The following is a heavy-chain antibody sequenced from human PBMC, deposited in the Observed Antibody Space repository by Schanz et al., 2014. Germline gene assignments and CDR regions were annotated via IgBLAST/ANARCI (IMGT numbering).Heavy chain of an antibody. CDR1: GFNFNTYA. CDR3: AKSKSQLPLFDY. J-gene: IGHJ4*02. Sequence: EVQLLESGGGLAQPGGSLRLACAASGFNFNTYAMSWVRQAPGKGLEWVSGLTEGGGGTYYTDAVKGRFTISRDSSKTTLYLQMNSLRADDTAVYYCAKSKSQLPLFDYWGQGTLVAVSS. D-gene: IGHD2-21*01. V-gene: IGHV3-23*01. CDR2: LTEGGGGT.